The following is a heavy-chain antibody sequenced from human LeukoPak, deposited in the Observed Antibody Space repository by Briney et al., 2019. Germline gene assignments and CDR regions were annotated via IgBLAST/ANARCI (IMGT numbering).Heavy chain of an antibody. J-gene: IGHJ4*02. CDR2: ISGSGGST. V-gene: IGHV3-23*01. D-gene: IGHD3-3*01. CDR3: AKDMEAVFGVVIDY. CDR1: GFTFSRYA. Sequence: GGSLRLSCAASGFTFSRYAMSWVRQAPGKGLEWVSAISGSGGSTYYADSVKGRFTISRDNSKNTLYLQMNSLRAEDTAVYYCAKDMEAVFGVVIDYWGQGTLVTVSS.